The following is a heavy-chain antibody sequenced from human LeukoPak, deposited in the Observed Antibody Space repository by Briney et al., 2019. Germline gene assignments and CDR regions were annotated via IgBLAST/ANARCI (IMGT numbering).Heavy chain of an antibody. CDR3: ARYGDYGTEGYFYMDV. CDR1: GGSIGSRGYY. Sequence: PSQTLSLTRTVYGGSIGSRGYYWAWIRQHPVKGLEWMGYVFYSGAAHYNPALRSRVTISLDTSRNQFSLTLTSLSAADTAVYYCARYGDYGTEGYFYMDVWGKGTMVTVSS. J-gene: IGHJ6*03. D-gene: IGHD4-17*01. CDR2: VFYSGAA. V-gene: IGHV4-31*03.